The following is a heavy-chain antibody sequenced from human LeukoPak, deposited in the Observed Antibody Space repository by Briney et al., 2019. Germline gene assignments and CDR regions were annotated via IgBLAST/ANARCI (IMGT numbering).Heavy chain of an antibody. CDR1: GRSFSGYY. V-gene: IGHV4-34*01. CDR2: INHSGST. J-gene: IGHJ1*01. CDR3: ARGGYSYGSKYFQH. Sequence: SETLSLTCAVYGRSFSGYYWSWIRQPPGKGLEWIGEINHSGSTNYNPSLKSRVTISVDTSKNQFSLKLSSVTAADTAVYYCARGGYSYGSKYFQHWGQGTLVTVSS. D-gene: IGHD5-18*01.